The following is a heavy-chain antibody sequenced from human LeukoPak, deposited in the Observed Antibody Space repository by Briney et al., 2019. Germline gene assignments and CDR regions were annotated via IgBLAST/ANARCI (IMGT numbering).Heavy chain of an antibody. D-gene: IGHD3-10*01. CDR2: IKQDGSEK. V-gene: IGHV3-7*01. Sequence: GGSLRLSCEASGFTLSNYWMSWVRQAPGKGLEWVANIKQDGSEKYYVESVKCRFIISRDNTKNSLLLQMNSLRAEDTAVYYCTRRGWFGELFPANFWGQGTLVTVSS. J-gene: IGHJ4*02. CDR1: GFTLSNYW. CDR3: TRRGWFGELFPANF.